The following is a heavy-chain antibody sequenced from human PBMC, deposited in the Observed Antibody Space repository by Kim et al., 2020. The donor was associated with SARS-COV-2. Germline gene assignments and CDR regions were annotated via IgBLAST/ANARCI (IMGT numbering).Heavy chain of an antibody. J-gene: IGHJ6*02. Sequence: SVKVSCKASGGTFSSYAISWVRQAPGQGLEWMGGIIPIFGTANYAQKFQGRVTITADESTSTAYMELSSLRSEDTAVYYCAKGWFGELLYEGMDVWGQGTTVTVSS. V-gene: IGHV1-69*13. CDR3: AKGWFGELLYEGMDV. CDR2: IIPIFGTA. D-gene: IGHD3-10*01. CDR1: GGTFSSYA.